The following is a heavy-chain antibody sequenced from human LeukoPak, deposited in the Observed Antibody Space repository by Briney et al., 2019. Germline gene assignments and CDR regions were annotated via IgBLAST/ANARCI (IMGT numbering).Heavy chain of an antibody. CDR3: ARTSVAGVAFDY. CDR1: GFTFSSYA. CDR2: ISGSGGST. V-gene: IGHV3-23*01. J-gene: IGHJ4*02. D-gene: IGHD6-19*01. Sequence: GRSLRLSCAASGFTFSSYAMSWVRQAPGKGLEWVSPISGSGGSTYYADSVKGRFTISRDNSKNTLYLQMNSLRAEDTAVYYCARTSVAGVAFDYWGQGTLVTVSS.